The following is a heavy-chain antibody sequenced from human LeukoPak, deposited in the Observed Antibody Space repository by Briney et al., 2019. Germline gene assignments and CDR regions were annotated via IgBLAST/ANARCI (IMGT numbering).Heavy chain of an antibody. CDR1: GFTFSSNY. Sequence: GGSLRLSCAASGFTFSSNYMSWVRQAPGKGLEWVSVIYSGGSTYYADSVKGRFTISRDNSKNTLYLQMNSLRAEDTAVYYCARIGSYYYDYYYYGMDVWGQGTTVTVSS. CDR2: IYSGGST. V-gene: IGHV3-53*01. CDR3: ARIGSYYYDYYYYGMDV. J-gene: IGHJ6*02. D-gene: IGHD1-26*01.